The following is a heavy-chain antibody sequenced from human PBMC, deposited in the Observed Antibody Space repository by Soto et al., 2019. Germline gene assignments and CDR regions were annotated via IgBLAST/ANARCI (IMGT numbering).Heavy chain of an antibody. Sequence: GGSLRLSCVASGFTFSTYWMSWVRQAPGKGLEWVANINQDGSERNYADSVRGRVTISRDNAKNSLHLQMNSLRAEDTAVYYCARDNITRGAVAGGYYYYGMDVWGQGTTVTVSS. CDR3: ARDNITRGAVAGGYYYYGMDV. J-gene: IGHJ6*02. CDR1: GFTFSTYW. D-gene: IGHD6-19*01. CDR2: INQDGSER. V-gene: IGHV3-7*01.